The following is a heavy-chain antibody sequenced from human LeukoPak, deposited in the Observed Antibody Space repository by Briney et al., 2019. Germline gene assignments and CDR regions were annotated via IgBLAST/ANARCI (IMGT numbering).Heavy chain of an antibody. D-gene: IGHD3-22*01. Sequence: ASVKVSCKGSGYTFTSYYIHWVRQAPGQGLEWMGWINPNSGGTNYAQKFQGRVTMIRDTSISTAYMELSTLRSDDTAVYYCARGGYYDSSGYYSSYYYYYIAVWGKGTTVTVS. V-gene: IGHV1-2*02. CDR3: ARGGYYDSSGYYSSYYYYYIAV. CDR2: INPNSGGT. CDR1: GYTFTSYY. J-gene: IGHJ6*03.